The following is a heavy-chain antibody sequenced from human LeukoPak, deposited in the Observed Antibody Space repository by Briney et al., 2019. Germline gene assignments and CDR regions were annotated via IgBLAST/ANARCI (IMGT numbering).Heavy chain of an antibody. D-gene: IGHD3-22*01. Sequence: GGSLRLSCAASGFAFASYAMNWVRQSPERGLEWVSAISGTGGSTSYADSLRGRFTISRDNSKNTLYLQMSSLTAEDTAVYYCAKECGRDYDDRAFDIWGQGTMVTVSS. J-gene: IGHJ3*02. CDR3: AKECGRDYDDRAFDI. CDR1: GFAFASYA. V-gene: IGHV3-23*01. CDR2: ISGTGGST.